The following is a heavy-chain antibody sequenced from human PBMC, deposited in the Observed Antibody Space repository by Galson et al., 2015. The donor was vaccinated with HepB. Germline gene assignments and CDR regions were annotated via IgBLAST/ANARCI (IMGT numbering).Heavy chain of an antibody. CDR2: MNPNSGTT. CDR1: GYTFTNYD. Sequence: QSGAEVKKPGASVKVSCKASGYTFTNYDINWVRQATGQGLEWMGWMNPNSGTTGYAQKFHGRVTMTRDTSISTAYMELSSLRSEDTAVYYCASGFCSGGSCYSSYYGMDVWGQGTTVTVSS. V-gene: IGHV1-8*01. D-gene: IGHD2-15*01. CDR3: ASGFCSGGSCYSSYYGMDV. J-gene: IGHJ6*02.